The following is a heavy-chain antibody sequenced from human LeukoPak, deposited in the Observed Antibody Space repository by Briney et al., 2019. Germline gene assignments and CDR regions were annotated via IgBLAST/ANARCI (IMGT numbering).Heavy chain of an antibody. CDR2: ISLTGLT. D-gene: IGHD2-8*01. CDR3: SRENGAFSPFGY. J-gene: IGHJ4*02. CDR1: GGSFSGYY. Sequence: SETLSLTCAVYGGSFSGYYWSWIRQPPGQGLEWIGEISLTGLTHYNPSLESRVTVSLGKSKNQLSLNLTSVTAADTAVYYCSRENGAFSPFGYWGQGTLVTVPS. V-gene: IGHV4-34*01.